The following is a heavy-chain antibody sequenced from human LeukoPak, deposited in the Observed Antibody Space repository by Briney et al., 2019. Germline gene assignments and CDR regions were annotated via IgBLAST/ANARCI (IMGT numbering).Heavy chain of an antibody. CDR1: GGSFSGYY. D-gene: IGHD2-2*01. Sequence: SETLSLTCAVYGGSFSGYYWSWIRQPPGKGLEWIGEINHSGNTNYNPSLKSRVTISVDTSKNQFSLQLSSVTAADTAVYYCARGLGYCSSTSCPFDYWGQGTLVTVSS. J-gene: IGHJ4*02. CDR3: ARGLGYCSSTSCPFDY. V-gene: IGHV4-34*01. CDR2: INHSGNT.